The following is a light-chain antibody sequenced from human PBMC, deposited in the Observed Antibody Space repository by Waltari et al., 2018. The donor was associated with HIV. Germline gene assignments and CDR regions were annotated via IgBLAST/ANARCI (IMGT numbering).Light chain of an antibody. CDR3: QQYGTSPYT. CDR2: GAS. Sequence: GERATLSCRASQSVSSSHLAWYQQTPGLPPRLLIYGASSRATGIPDRFGGSGSGTDFTLTISRLEPEDFAVYYCQQYGTSPYTFGQGTKLEIK. CDR1: QSVSSSH. V-gene: IGKV3-20*01. J-gene: IGKJ2*01.